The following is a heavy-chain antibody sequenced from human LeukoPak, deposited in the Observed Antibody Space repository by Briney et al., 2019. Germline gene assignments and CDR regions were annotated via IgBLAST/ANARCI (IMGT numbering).Heavy chain of an antibody. J-gene: IGHJ3*02. V-gene: IGHV4-34*12. Sequence: SEPLSLTCAVYGGSFSGNYWSWIRQPPGKGLEWIGEIIHDRGTGRGTPTYNPSLKSRVTISVDTSKNQFSLNLNAVTAEDTAVYYCARDSGYGLDACDIWGQGTMVTVSS. CDR3: ARDSGYGLDACDI. D-gene: IGHD5-12*01. CDR1: GGSFSGNY. CDR2: IIHDRGTGRGTP.